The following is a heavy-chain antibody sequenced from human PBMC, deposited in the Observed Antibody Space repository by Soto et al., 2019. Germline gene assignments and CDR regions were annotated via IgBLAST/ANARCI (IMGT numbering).Heavy chain of an antibody. J-gene: IGHJ4*02. CDR2: INAGNGNT. D-gene: IGHD6-19*01. CDR3: ARNVGSGWYDY. Sequence: GASVKVSCTASGYTFTGYPIHWVRQAPGQRLEWMGWINAGNGNTKSSQRFQGRVTITRDTSASTAYMELSSLRSEDTAVFYCARNVGSGWYDYWGQGTLVTVSS. V-gene: IGHV1-3*01. CDR1: GYTFTGYP.